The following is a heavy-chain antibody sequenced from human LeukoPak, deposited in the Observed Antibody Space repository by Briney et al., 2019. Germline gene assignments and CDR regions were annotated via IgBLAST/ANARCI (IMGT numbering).Heavy chain of an antibody. CDR3: ARDSALYSGSYYYYGMDV. V-gene: IGHV3-21*01. CDR2: ISSSSSYI. CDR1: GFTFSSYS. Sequence: PGGSLRLSCAASGFTFSSYSMNWVRQAPGKGLEWVSSISSSSSYIYYADSVKGRFTISRDNSKNTLYLQMNSLRAEDTAVYYCARDSALYSGSYYYYGMDVWGQGTTVTVSS. J-gene: IGHJ6*02. D-gene: IGHD1-26*01.